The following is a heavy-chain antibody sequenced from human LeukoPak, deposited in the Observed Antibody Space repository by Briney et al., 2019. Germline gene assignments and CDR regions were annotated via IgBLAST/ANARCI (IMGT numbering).Heavy chain of an antibody. Sequence: GGSLRLSCAASRFTFSSYSMNWVRQAPGKGLEWVSSISSSSSYIYYADSVKGRFTISRDNAKNSLYLQMNSLRAEDTAVYYCARDASSGSYYPLYFDYWGQGTLVTVSS. CDR3: ARDASSGSYYPLYFDY. V-gene: IGHV3-21*01. CDR1: RFTFSSYS. CDR2: ISSSSSYI. D-gene: IGHD3-10*01. J-gene: IGHJ4*02.